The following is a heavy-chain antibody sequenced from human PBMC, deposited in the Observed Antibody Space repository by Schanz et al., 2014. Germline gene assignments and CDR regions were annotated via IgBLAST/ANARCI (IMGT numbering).Heavy chain of an antibody. V-gene: IGHV3-30-3*01. CDR2: LSSDESRK. D-gene: IGHD3-3*01. Sequence: QVQLVESGGGVVQPGGSLRLSCAASGFTFDPYAMHWLRQSPGKGLEWVAVLSSDESRKFYADSEKGRFTISRDSSSNTLYLQVNSLRPEDTAVYYCARDLLVSHYDFWSGNDYWGQGTLVTVSS. CDR1: GFTFDPYA. J-gene: IGHJ4*02. CDR3: ARDLLVSHYDFWSGNDY.